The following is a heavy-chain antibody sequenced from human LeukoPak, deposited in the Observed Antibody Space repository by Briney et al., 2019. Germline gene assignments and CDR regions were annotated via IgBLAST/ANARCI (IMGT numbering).Heavy chain of an antibody. Sequence: SQTLSLTCTVSGGSISSGSYYWSWIRQPAGKGLEWIGRIYTSGSTNYNPSLKSRVTISVDTSKNQFSLKLSSVTAADTATYYCATARGSRGIFDYWGQGSLVTVSS. CDR1: GGSISSGSYY. D-gene: IGHD6-13*01. V-gene: IGHV4-61*02. CDR2: IYTSGST. J-gene: IGHJ4*02. CDR3: ATARGSRGIFDY.